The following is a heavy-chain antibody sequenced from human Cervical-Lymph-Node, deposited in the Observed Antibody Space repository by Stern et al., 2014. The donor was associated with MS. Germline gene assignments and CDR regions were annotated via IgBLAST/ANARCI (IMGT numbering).Heavy chain of an antibody. CDR3: ARDPRVAVAGTGGGFDP. V-gene: IGHV1-18*01. D-gene: IGHD6-19*01. CDR2: ISGYNDNT. CDR1: GYTFTNYG. Sequence: QVQLVQSGAEVKKPGASVKVSCKSSGYTFTNYGISWGRQAPGQGLEWMGWISGYNDNTNYVEKFQGRVTMTTDTSTNTAYMELRSLRSDDTAVYYCARDPRVAVAGTGGGFDPWGQGTLVTVSS. J-gene: IGHJ5*02.